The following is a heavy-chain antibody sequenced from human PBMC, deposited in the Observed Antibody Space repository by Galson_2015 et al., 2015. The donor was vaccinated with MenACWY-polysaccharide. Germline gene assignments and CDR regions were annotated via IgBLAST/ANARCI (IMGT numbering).Heavy chain of an antibody. D-gene: IGHD6-19*01. Sequence: SLRLSCAASAFTVSSNHMSWVRQAPGKGLEWVSVIYSGGSTYYADSVKGGFTISRDNSKNTLYLQMNSLRAEDTALYYCARLAVDNYFDYWGQGTLVAVSS. CDR2: IYSGGST. CDR3: ARLAVDNYFDY. CDR1: AFTVSSNH. J-gene: IGHJ4*02. V-gene: IGHV3-66*01.